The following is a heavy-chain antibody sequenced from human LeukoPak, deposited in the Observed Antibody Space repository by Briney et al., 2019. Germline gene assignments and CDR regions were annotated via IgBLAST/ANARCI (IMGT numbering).Heavy chain of an antibody. CDR1: GGSINSGGYY. CDR3: ARIRARSGSKDFDY. V-gene: IGHV4-61*08. D-gene: IGHD3-10*01. CDR2: IYYSGST. Sequence: SETLSLTCTVSGGSINSGGYYWSWIRQPPGKGLEWIGYIYYSGSTNYNPSLKSRVTISVDTSKNQFSLKLSSVTAADTAVYYCARIRARSGSKDFDYWGQGTLVTVSS. J-gene: IGHJ4*02.